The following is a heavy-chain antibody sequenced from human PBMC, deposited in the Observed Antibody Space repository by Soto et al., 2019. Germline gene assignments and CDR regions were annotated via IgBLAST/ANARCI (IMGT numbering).Heavy chain of an antibody. CDR1: GFTVSSNY. V-gene: IGHV3-66*01. Sequence: GGSLRLSCAASGFTVSSNYMNWVRQAPGKGLEWVSVIYSDGSTYYADSVKGKFTISRDNSKNTLYLQMNSLRAEDTAVYYCARSYDSNYWGQGTLVTVSS. J-gene: IGHJ4*02. D-gene: IGHD3-22*01. CDR3: ARSYDSNY. CDR2: IYSDGST.